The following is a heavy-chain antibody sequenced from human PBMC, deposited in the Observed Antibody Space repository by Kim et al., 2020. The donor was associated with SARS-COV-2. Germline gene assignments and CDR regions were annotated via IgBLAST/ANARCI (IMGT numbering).Heavy chain of an antibody. CDR3: IKDIVAGGADS. CDR2: IFSSGRT. J-gene: IGHJ4*02. D-gene: IGHD3-16*01. Sequence: GGSLRLSCAGSGFTFDEYAMHWVRQAPGKGLEWVSGIFSSGRTGYADSMKGRVTISRDNAKNLLYLQINSPTLEDTAFYYCIKDIVAGGADSWGPGTLVTVSS. CDR1: GFTFDEYA. V-gene: IGHV3-9*01.